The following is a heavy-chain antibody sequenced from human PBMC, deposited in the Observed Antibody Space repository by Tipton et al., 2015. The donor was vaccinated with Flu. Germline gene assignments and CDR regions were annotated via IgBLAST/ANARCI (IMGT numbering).Heavy chain of an antibody. CDR2: IYYSGST. CDR3: ARDPATDDYGLGSHFDGMDV. D-gene: IGHD3-10*01. J-gene: IGHJ6*02. CDR1: GGSISTYY. Sequence: TLSLTCTVPGGSISTYYWSWIRQPPGKGLEWIGYIYYSGSTNYNPSLKSRVTISVDTSKNQFSLKLSSVTAADTAVYYCARDPATDDYGLGSHFDGMDVWGQGTTVTVSS. V-gene: IGHV4-59*12.